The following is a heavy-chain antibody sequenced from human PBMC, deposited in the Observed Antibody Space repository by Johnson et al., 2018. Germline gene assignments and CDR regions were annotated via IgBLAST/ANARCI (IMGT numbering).Heavy chain of an antibody. V-gene: IGHV3-33*08. CDR3: ARGNPYDFWSGYYIDYYYGMDV. CDR1: GFSVSSNY. Sequence: QVQLVQSGGGLVQXGGSLRLXCAASGFSVSSNYMNWVRQAPGKGLEWVAVIWYDGSNKYYADSVKGRFHISRDTSKNTLYLQMNSLRAEDTAVYYCARGNPYDFWSGYYIDYYYGMDVWGQGTTVTVSS. D-gene: IGHD3-3*01. J-gene: IGHJ6*02. CDR2: IWYDGSNK.